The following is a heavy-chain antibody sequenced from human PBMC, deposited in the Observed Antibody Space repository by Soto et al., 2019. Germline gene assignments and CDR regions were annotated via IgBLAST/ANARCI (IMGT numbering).Heavy chain of an antibody. CDR2: INHSGST. V-gene: IGHV4-34*01. Sequence: QVQLQQWGAGLLKPSETLSLTCAVYGGSFSGYYWSWSRQPPGKGLEWVGEINHSGSTNYNPPLKSRFTISLDTSNNQFSVKLSSVTAADTAVYYCARGWIYCSGSSDYWGQGTLVTVSS. CDR1: GGSFSGYY. J-gene: IGHJ4*02. D-gene: IGHD3-10*01. CDR3: ARGWIYCSGSSDY.